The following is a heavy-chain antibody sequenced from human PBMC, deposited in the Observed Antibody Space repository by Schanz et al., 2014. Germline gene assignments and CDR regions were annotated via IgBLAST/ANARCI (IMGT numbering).Heavy chain of an antibody. CDR1: GFTFSIYA. CDR3: AKSLESCPGGRCSRGYFDY. Sequence: VQLVESGGGVVQPGRSLRLSCAASGFTFSIYAMHWVRQAPGKGLEYVSAISHDGYSTYYADSVKGRFTISRDNSKNTLYLQMSSLRAEDTAVYYCAKSLESCPGGRCSRGYFDYWGQGTLVTVSS. D-gene: IGHD2-8*02. V-gene: IGHV3-64D*06. J-gene: IGHJ4*02. CDR2: ISHDGYST.